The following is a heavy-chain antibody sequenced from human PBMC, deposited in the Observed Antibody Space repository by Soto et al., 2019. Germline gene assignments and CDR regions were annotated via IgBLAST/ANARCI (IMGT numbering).Heavy chain of an antibody. CDR3: SSVVPADLAC. CDR1: GFTFTNYA. V-gene: IGHV3-30-3*01. CDR2: ISYDGSIK. D-gene: IGHD2-2*01. J-gene: IGHJ4*02. Sequence: QVQLVESGGGVVQPGRSLRLSCAASGFTFTNYAMHWVRQAPGKGLEWVAVISYDGSIKYFADYVKGRFTISRDNSLNTLFLQMNILSADDTAVYYCSSVVPADLACWGQGTLVNVSS.